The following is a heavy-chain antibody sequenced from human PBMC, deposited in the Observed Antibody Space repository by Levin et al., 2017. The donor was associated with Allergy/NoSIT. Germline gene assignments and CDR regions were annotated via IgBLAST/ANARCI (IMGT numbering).Heavy chain of an antibody. J-gene: IGHJ5*02. Sequence: ASVKVSCKASGYTFTGYYMHWVRQAPGQGLEWMGWINPNSGGTNYAQKFQGRVTMTRDTSISTAYMELSRLKSDDTAVYYCARGPVITKRNWFDPWGQGTLVTVSS. V-gene: IGHV1-2*02. CDR1: GYTFTGYY. CDR3: ARGPVITKRNWFDP. CDR2: INPNSGGT. D-gene: IGHD3-22*01.